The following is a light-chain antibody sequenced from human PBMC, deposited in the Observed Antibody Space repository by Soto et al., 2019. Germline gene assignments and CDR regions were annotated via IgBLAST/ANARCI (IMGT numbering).Light chain of an antibody. CDR2: GNN. Sequence: QSVLTQPPSVFGAPGQRVTISCTGSSSNIGAGYDVHWYQQLPGTAPKLLIYGNNNRPSGVPDRFSGSKSATSASLAIAGLQAEDEAEYYCQSYDSSLSGLYVFGTGTKVTVL. J-gene: IGLJ1*01. V-gene: IGLV1-40*01. CDR1: SSNIGAGYD. CDR3: QSYDSSLSGLYV.